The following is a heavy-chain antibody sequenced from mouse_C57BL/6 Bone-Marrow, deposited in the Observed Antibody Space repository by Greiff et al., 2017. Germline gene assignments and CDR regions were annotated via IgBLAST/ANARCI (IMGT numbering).Heavy chain of an antibody. CDR2: IYPGDGDT. Sequence: VKLMESGPELVKPGASVKISCKASGYAFSSSWMNWVKQRPGKGLEWIGRIYPGDGDTNYNGKFKGKATLTADKSSSTAYMQLSSLTSEDSAVYFCARSGGSSLFDYWGQGTTLTVSS. CDR3: ARSGGSSLFDY. J-gene: IGHJ2*01. CDR1: GYAFSSSW. V-gene: IGHV1-82*01. D-gene: IGHD1-1*01.